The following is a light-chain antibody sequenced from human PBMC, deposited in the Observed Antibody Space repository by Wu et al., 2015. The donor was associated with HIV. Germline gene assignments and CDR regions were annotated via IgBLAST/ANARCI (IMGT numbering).Light chain of an antibody. CDR3: QQYDIWPPIT. V-gene: IGKV3-15*01. CDR2: GAS. J-gene: IGKJ5*01. Sequence: EIVMTQSPATLSVSPGERATLSCRASQSVSSNLAWYQQKPGQAPRLLIYGASTRATGIPARFSGSGSGTEFTLTISGLQSEDFAIYYCQQYDIWPPITFGQGTRLEIK. CDR1: QSVSSN.